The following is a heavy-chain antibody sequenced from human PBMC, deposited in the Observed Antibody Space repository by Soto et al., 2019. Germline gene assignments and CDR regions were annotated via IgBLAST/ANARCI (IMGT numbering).Heavy chain of an antibody. D-gene: IGHD2-2*01. J-gene: IGHJ4*02. CDR2: ISSDGTST. CDR3: ARVPNCDSSSCYSYFDF. Sequence: EMQLVESGGGLVQPGGSLRLSCAASGFTFSNYWMHWVRQAPGEGPVWVSRISSDGTSTTYADSVKGRFTISRDNAKNTLYLQVNSLRAEDTAVYYCARVPNCDSSSCYSYFDFWGQGALITVSS. V-gene: IGHV3-74*01. CDR1: GFTFSNYW.